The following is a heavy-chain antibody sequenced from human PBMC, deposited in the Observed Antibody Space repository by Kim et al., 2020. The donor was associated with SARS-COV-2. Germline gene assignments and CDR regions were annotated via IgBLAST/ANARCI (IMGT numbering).Heavy chain of an antibody. J-gene: IGHJ4*01. CDR3: AKDSSPQLNAAIIDY. D-gene: IGHD1-1*01. V-gene: IGHV3-30*18. CDR1: GFTFSSYG. Sequence: GGSLRLSCAASGFTFSSYGMHWVRQAPGKGLEWVAVISYDGSNKYYADSVKGRFTISRDNSKNTLYLQMNSLRAEDTAVYYCAKDSSPQLNAAIIDYWG. CDR2: ISYDGSNK.